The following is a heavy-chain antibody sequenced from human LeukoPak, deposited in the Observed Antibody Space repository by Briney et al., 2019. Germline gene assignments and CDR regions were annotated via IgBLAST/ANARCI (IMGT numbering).Heavy chain of an antibody. CDR1: GFNINTYT. D-gene: IGHD3-22*01. V-gene: IGHV3-21*01. Sequence: GGSLRLSCAASGFNINTYTMNWVRQAPGKGLEWVSSISSSSSYIYYADSVKGRFTISRDNAKNSLYLQMNSLRAEDTAVYYCARGAYYYDGSVPWGQGTLVTVSS. CDR2: ISSSSSYI. CDR3: ARGAYYYDGSVP. J-gene: IGHJ5*02.